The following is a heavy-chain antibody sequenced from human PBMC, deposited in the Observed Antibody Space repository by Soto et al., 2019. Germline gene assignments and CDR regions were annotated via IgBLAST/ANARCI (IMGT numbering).Heavy chain of an antibody. D-gene: IGHD6-19*01. CDR2: IYYSGST. Sequence: TSETLSLTCTVSGGSISSYYWSWVRQPPGKGLEWIGYIYYSGSTNYNPSLKSRVTISVDTSKNQFSLKLSSVTAADTAVYYCARGLLAVAAPSLVFDYWGQGTLVTVSS. CDR3: ARGLLAVAAPSLVFDY. CDR1: GGSISSYY. J-gene: IGHJ4*02. V-gene: IGHV4-59*01.